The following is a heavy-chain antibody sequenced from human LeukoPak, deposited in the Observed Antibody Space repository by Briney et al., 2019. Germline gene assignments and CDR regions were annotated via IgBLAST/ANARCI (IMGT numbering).Heavy chain of an antibody. D-gene: IGHD2-15*01. CDR3: ARPRSREYCSGGSCYPVDAFDI. J-gene: IGHJ3*02. CDR2: INSDGSST. Sequence: GGSLRLSCAASGFTFSSYWMHWVRQAPGRGLVWVSRINSDGSSTSYADSVKGRFTISRDNAKSTLYLQMNSLRAEDTAVYYCARPRSREYCSGGSCYPVDAFDIWGQGTMVTVSS. V-gene: IGHV3-74*01. CDR1: GFTFSSYW.